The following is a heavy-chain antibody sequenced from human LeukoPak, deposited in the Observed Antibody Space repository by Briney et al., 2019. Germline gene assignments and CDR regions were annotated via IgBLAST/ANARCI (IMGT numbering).Heavy chain of an antibody. D-gene: IGHD3-9*01. CDR2: ISGSGSST. CDR1: GFTFSSYA. V-gene: IGHV3-23*01. J-gene: IGHJ4*02. Sequence: GGSLRLSCAASGFTFSSYAMSWVRQAPGKGLEWVSVISGSGSSTYYADSVKGRFTISRDNSKNTLYLQMNSLRVEDTAVYYCAKTPGGYYDILTGYYPFDYWGQGTLVTVSS. CDR3: AKTPGGYYDILTGYYPFDY.